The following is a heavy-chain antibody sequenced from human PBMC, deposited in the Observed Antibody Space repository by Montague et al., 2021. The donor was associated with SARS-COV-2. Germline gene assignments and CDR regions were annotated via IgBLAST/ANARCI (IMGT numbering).Heavy chain of an antibody. V-gene: IGHV4-4*07. CDR1: GDSITPYGDSIGGYF. D-gene: IGHD1-1*01. Sequence: SETLSLTCSVSGDSITPYGDSIGGYFWSWIRQPAGKGLEWIGRIYANGNFDYNPSLNSRVSMSMDTSKQEFSMRLISVTAADTAVYYCARDAYDFGPGRGNHGAFAPWGQGILVTVSS. J-gene: IGHJ5*02. CDR2: IYANGNF. CDR3: ARDAYDFGPGRGNHGAFAP.